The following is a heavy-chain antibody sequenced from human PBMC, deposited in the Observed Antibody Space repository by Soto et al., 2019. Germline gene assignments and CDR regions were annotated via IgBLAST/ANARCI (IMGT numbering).Heavy chain of an antibody. D-gene: IGHD5-18*01. CDR3: ARGGGGYSYGSAWDY. CDR1: GGTFSSYA. CDR2: IIPIFGTA. J-gene: IGHJ4*02. Sequence: ASVKVSCKASGGTFSSYAMRWVRQAPGQGLEWMGGIIPIFGTANYAQKFQGRVTITADESTSTAYMELSSLRSEDTAVYYCARGGGGYSYGSAWDYWGQGTLVTVSS. V-gene: IGHV1-69*13.